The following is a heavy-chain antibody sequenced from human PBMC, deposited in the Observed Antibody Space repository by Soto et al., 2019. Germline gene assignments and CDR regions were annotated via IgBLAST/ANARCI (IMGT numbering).Heavy chain of an antibody. CDR2: INPSGGST. Sequence: ASVKVSCKASGYTFTSYYMHWVRQAPGQGLEWMGIINPSGGSTSYAQKFQGRVTMTRDTSTSTVYMELSSLRSEDTAVYYCARDRGKATRSAAAGTNYYYGMDVWGQGTTVTVSS. CDR1: GYTFTSYY. J-gene: IGHJ6*02. D-gene: IGHD6-13*01. CDR3: ARDRGKATRSAAAGTNYYYGMDV. V-gene: IGHV1-46*03.